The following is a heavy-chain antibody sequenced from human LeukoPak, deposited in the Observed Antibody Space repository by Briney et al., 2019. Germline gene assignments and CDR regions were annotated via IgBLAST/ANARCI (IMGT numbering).Heavy chain of an antibody. CDR2: ISYDGSNK. J-gene: IGHJ4*02. CDR1: GFTFSSYG. CDR3: AKEEAYGSGSPAGHFDY. Sequence: GRSLRLSCAASGFTFSSYGMHWVRQAPGKGLEWVAVISYDGSNKYYADSVKGRFTISRDNCKNTLYLQMNGLRAEDTAVYYCAKEEAYGSGSPAGHFDYWGQGTLVTVSS. D-gene: IGHD3-10*01. V-gene: IGHV3-30*18.